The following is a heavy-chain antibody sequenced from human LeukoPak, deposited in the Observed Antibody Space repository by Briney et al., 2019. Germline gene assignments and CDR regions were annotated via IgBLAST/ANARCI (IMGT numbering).Heavy chain of an antibody. J-gene: IGHJ5*02. CDR2: INHSGST. D-gene: IGHD6-13*01. CDR3: ARGRYSSSWSTYNWFDP. Sequence: SETLSLTCAVYGGSFSGYYWSWIRQPPGKGLEWIGEINHSGSTNYNPSLKSRVTISVDTSKNQFSLKLSSVTAADTAVYYCARGRYSSSWSTYNWFDPWGQGTLATVSS. CDR1: GGSFSGYY. V-gene: IGHV4-34*01.